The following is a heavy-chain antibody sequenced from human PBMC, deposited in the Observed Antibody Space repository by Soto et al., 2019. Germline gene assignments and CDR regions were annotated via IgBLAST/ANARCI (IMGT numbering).Heavy chain of an antibody. CDR2: INPNSGGT. J-gene: IGHJ6*02. Sequence: ASVPVCFRASRYTFTGYFMHWVQQAPGQGLEWMGWINPNSGGTNYAQKFQGWVTRTRDTSISTAYMELSRLRSDDTAVDYCARTLVVPAAGAAPGYYYYGMDVWGQGTTVTVSS. D-gene: IGHD2-2*01. V-gene: IGHV1-2*04. CDR1: RYTFTGYF. CDR3: ARTLVVPAAGAAPGYYYYGMDV.